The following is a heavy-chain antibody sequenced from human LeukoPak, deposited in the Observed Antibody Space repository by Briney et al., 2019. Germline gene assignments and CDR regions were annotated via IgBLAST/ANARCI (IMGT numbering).Heavy chain of an antibody. CDR1: GGSFSGYY. D-gene: IGHD6-19*01. J-gene: IGHJ4*02. CDR3: ARGPWGSGWYLQDYFGY. V-gene: IGHV4-34*01. CDR2: INHSGST. Sequence: SETLSLTCAVYGGSFSGYYWSWIRQPPGKGLEWIGEINHSGSTNYNPSLKSRVTISVDTSKNQFSLKLSSVTAADTAVYYCARGPWGSGWYLQDYFGYWGQGTLVTVSS.